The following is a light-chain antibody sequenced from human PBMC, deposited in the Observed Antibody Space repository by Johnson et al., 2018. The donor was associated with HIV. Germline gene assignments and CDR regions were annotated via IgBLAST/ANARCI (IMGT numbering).Light chain of an antibody. V-gene: IGLV1-51*02. CDR1: SSNIGKNY. Sequence: QSVLTQPPSVSAAPGQRVTISCSGSSSNIGKNYVSWYQQLPGTAPKLLIYENNKRPSGIPDRFSGSKSGTSATLGITGLQTGDEADYYCGTWDSSLILYVFGTGTKVTVL. CDR3: GTWDSSLILYV. J-gene: IGLJ1*01. CDR2: ENN.